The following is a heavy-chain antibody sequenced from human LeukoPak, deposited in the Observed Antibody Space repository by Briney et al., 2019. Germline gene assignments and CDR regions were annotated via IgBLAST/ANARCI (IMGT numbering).Heavy chain of an antibody. CDR3: ASGVVVPYFDY. CDR1: GFIFGSHE. CDR2: ISGSGSNM. D-gene: IGHD2-2*01. J-gene: IGHJ4*02. Sequence: GGSLRLSCAASGFIFGSHEMNWVRQAPGKGLEWVSYISGSGSNMYYADSVKGRFTISRDNAKTSLYLQMNSLRAEDTAVYYCASGVVVPYFDYWGQGTLVTVSS. V-gene: IGHV3-48*03.